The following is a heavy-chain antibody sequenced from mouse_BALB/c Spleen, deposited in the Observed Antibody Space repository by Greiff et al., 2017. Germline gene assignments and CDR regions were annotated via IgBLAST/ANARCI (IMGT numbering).Heavy chain of an antibody. Sequence: EVQGVESGGDLVKPGGSLKLSCAASGFTFSSYGMSWVRQTPDKRLEWVATLSSGGSYTYYPDSVKGRFTISRDNAKNTLYLQMSSLKSEDTAMYYCARHDYGSTYYYAMDYWGQGTSVTVSS. CDR3: ARHDYGSTYYYAMDY. CDR1: GFTFSSYG. V-gene: IGHV5-6*01. CDR2: LSSGGSYT. D-gene: IGHD1-1*01. J-gene: IGHJ4*01.